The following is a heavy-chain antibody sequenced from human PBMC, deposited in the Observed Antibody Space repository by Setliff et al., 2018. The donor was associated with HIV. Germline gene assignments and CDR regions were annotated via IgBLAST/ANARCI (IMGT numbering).Heavy chain of an antibody. CDR2: INPNRSST. J-gene: IGHJ6*03. V-gene: IGHV1-2*06. CDR1: GYAFTCYY. Sequence: GAPVKASCRASGYAFTCYYMHWVRQAPGQGLEWMGRINPNRSSTNYAQKFRGRVTITRDTSASKSYMELSSLRSEDTAVYYGAVALYSRYNYMDVWGKGTTVTVSS. D-gene: IGHD2-15*01. CDR3: AVALYSRYNYMDV.